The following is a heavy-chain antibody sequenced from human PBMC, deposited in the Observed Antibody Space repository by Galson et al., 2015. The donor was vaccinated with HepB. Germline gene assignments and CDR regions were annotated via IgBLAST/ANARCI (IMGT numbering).Heavy chain of an antibody. D-gene: IGHD2-2*02. V-gene: IGHV3-23*01. Sequence: SLRLSCAASGFTMSDYAMAWVRQAPGKGLEWVSSVTRGNYIYYTESVKGRFTISRDISRSILYLQMNSLRVEDTAVYYCAQEWGCNGNNCHNLRGYWGQGTRVTVSS. J-gene: IGHJ4*02. CDR3: AQEWGCNGNNCHNLRGY. CDR1: GFTMSDYA. CDR2: VTRGNYI.